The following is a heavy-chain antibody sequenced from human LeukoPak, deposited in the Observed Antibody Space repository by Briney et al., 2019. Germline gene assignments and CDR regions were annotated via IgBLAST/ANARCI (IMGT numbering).Heavy chain of an antibody. J-gene: IGHJ5*02. D-gene: IGHD6-6*01. CDR1: GGSISSGNFY. CDR3: ARKYPDHWFDP. Sequence: SETLSLTCTVSGGSISSGNFYWSWIRQPPGKGLEWIGYIFYLGSTYYNLSLKSRVTMSVDTSKNQFSLILRSVTAADTAVYYCARKYPDHWFDPWGQGTLVTVSS. V-gene: IGHV4-30-4*01. CDR2: IFYLGST.